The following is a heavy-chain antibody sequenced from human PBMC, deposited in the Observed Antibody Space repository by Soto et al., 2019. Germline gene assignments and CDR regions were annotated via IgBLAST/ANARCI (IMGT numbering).Heavy chain of an antibody. CDR2: ISGYNGDT. J-gene: IGHJ6*02. D-gene: IGHD2-8*01. CDR3: AKNGQPPYYYYGMDV. V-gene: IGHV1-18*01. Sequence: QGQLVQSGPEVKKPGASVKVSCKTSGYTFSRYGISWVRQAPGQGLEWMGWISGYNGDTNYAQKDKGRVTMTIDTSTYTAYMELRSLTSDDTAIYYCAKNGQPPYYYYGMDVWGQGTTVTVSS. CDR1: GYTFSRYG.